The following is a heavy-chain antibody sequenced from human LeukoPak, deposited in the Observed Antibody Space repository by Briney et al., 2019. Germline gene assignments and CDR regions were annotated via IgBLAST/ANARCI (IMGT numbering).Heavy chain of an antibody. CDR1: GFTFSTYW. J-gene: IGHJ3*02. CDR2: ISSSGSTI. D-gene: IGHD5-12*01. Sequence: PGGSLRLSCAASGFTFSTYWMSWVRQAPGKWLEWVSYISSSGSTIYYADSVKGRFTISRDNAKSSLYLQMNSLRAEDTAVYYCARDLEFRGYDMTPADAFDMWGQGTMVTVSS. V-gene: IGHV3-48*04. CDR3: ARDLEFRGYDMTPADAFDM.